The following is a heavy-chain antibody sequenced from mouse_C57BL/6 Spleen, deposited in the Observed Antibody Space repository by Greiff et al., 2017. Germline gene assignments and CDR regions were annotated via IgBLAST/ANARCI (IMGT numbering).Heavy chain of an antibody. J-gene: IGHJ2*01. D-gene: IGHD1-1*01. CDR1: GYTFTDYE. V-gene: IGHV1-15*01. Sequence: QVQLQQSGAELVRPGASVTLSCKASGYTFTDYEMHWVKQTPVHGLEWIGAIDPETGGTAYNQKFKGKAILTADKSSSTAYMELRSLTSEDSAVYYCTREGSVYGGFDYWGQGTTLTVSS. CDR2: IDPETGGT. CDR3: TREGSVYGGFDY.